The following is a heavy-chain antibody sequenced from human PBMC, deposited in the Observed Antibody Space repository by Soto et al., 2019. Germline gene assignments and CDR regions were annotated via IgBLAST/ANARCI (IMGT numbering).Heavy chain of an antibody. V-gene: IGHV4-39*01. CDR2: IYYSGST. J-gene: IGHJ6*02. D-gene: IGHD3-3*01. CDR1: GGSISSSSYY. CDR3: ARSYDFWSGYYIHYYYGMDV. Sequence: SETLSLTCTVSGGSISSSSYYWGWIRQPPGKGLEWIGSIYYSGSTYYNPSLKSQVTISVDTSKNQFSLKLSSVTAADTAVYYCARSYDFWSGYYIHYYYGMDVWGQGTTVTVSS.